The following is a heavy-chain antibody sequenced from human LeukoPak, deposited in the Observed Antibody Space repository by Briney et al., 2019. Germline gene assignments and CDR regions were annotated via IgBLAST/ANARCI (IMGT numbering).Heavy chain of an antibody. D-gene: IGHD2-2*01. J-gene: IGHJ5*02. CDR3: ARDRGYCSSTSCFNWFDP. Sequence: GASVKVSCKPSGYTFTGYYMHWVRQAPGQGLEWMGIINPSGGSTSYAQKFQGRVTMTRDTSTSTVYMELSSLRSEDTAVYYCARDRGYCSSTSCFNWFDPWGQGTLVTVSS. V-gene: IGHV1-46*01. CDR1: GYTFTGYY. CDR2: INPSGGST.